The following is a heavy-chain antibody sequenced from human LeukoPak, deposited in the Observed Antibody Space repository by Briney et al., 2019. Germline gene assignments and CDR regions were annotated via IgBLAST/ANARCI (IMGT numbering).Heavy chain of an antibody. CDR2: IIASNGYT. V-gene: IGHV1-18*01. Sequence: ASVKVSCKASGYPFSSYGISWVRQAPGQGLEWMGWIIASNGYTNYAQKFQGRVTMTTDTSTSTAYMELRSLTSDDTAVYYCARNVSRVPDYWGQGTLVTVSS. J-gene: IGHJ4*02. CDR1: GYPFSSYG. D-gene: IGHD3-10*01. CDR3: ARNVSRVPDY.